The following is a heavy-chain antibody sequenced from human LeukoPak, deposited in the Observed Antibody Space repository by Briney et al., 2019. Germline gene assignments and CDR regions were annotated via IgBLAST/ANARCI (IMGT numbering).Heavy chain of an antibody. J-gene: IGHJ4*02. CDR2: IYYRGST. V-gene: IGHV4-59*08. CDR1: GGSISSYY. CDR3: ARHPAVGRYYDSSGSIDY. Sequence: SETLSLTCTVSGGSISSYYWSWIRQPPGKGLEWIGYIYYRGSTNYNPSLKSRVTISVDTSKNQFSLKLSSVTAADTAVYYCARHPAVGRYYDSSGSIDYWGQGTLVTVSS. D-gene: IGHD3-22*01.